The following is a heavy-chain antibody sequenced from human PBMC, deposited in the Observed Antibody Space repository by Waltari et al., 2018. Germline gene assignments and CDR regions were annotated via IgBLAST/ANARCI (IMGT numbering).Heavy chain of an antibody. CDR1: GYTFTTYY. CDR2: IHPNSGET. D-gene: IGHD1-7*01. V-gene: IGHV1-2*02. J-gene: IGHJ4*02. CDR3: VRENWYYDY. Sequence: QVRLVQSGAEVQKPGASVNLPCKNSGYTFTTYYVHWVRQAPGQGLQWMGWIHPNSGETNYAQNFQGRVTLTRDTSITTVYMELSGLTSDDTAVYYCVRENWYYDYWGQGTLVTVSS.